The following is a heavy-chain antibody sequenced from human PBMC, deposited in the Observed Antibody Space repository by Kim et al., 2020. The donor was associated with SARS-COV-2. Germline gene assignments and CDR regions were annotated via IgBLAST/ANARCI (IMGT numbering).Heavy chain of an antibody. CDR3: TTLAY. Sequence: GGSLRLSCAASGFILSTHDIYWIRQAPGKGLEWVTVIRHDGSNQYYAESVKGRFTVSRDNSKNMLYLQMDSLRAEDTAVYYCTTLAYWGHETMATISS. J-gene: IGHJ4*01. CDR1: GFILSTHD. D-gene: IGHD5-12*01. V-gene: IGHV3-30*02. CDR2: IRHDGSNQ.